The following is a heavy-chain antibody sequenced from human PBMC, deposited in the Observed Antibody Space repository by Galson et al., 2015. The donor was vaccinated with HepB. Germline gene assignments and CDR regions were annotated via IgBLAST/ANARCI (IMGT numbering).Heavy chain of an antibody. V-gene: IGHV3-30*04. CDR1: GFIFSDYA. CDR2: ISYDGNKK. J-gene: IGHJ4*02. D-gene: IGHD3-9*01. CDR3: ARGGRGRWFDWLDQHFDY. Sequence: SLRLSCAASGFIFSDYAIHWVRQAAGKGLEWVAVISYDGNKKFYAESVKGRFILSGDNSKNTLHLQMNSLRPEDTAVYYCARGGRGRWFDWLDQHFDYWGQGTLVTVSS.